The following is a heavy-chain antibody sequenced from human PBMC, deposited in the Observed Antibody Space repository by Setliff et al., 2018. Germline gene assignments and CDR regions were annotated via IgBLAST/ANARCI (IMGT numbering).Heavy chain of an antibody. D-gene: IGHD5-12*01. Sequence: GGSLRLSCAASGFAFSTYGMHWVRQAPGKGLEWVAFIRYDGTYKYFADSVKGRFTISRDNPKNTLFLQMDSLRVEDTALYFCAKQKNTGYGQPVDSWGQGVQVTVSS. CDR1: GFAFSTYG. CDR3: AKQKNTGYGQPVDS. CDR2: IRYDGTYK. J-gene: IGHJ4*02. V-gene: IGHV3-30*02.